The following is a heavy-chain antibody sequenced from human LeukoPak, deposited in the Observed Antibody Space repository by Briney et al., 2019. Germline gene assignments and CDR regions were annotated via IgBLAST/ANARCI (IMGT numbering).Heavy chain of an antibody. CDR3: ATVGTYYDFWSGYGTSLYFQH. D-gene: IGHD3-3*01. CDR2: FDPEDGET. CDR1: GYTLTELS. V-gene: IGHV1-24*01. J-gene: IGHJ1*01. Sequence: GASVRVSCKVSGYTLTELSMHWVRQAPGKGLEWMGGFDPEDGETIYAQKFQGRVTMTEDTSTDTAYMELSSLRSEDTAVYYCATVGTYYDFWSGYGTSLYFQHWGQGTLVTVSS.